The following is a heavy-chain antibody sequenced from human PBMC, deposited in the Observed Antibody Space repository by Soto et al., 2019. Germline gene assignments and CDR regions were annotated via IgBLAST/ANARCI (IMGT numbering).Heavy chain of an antibody. CDR2: ISASGAYT. V-gene: IGHV3-23*01. CDR1: GFTFNNYA. D-gene: IGHD6-6*01. Sequence: EVHLLGSGGGLVNLGGSLRLSCAASGFTFNNYAVSWARQTPGKGLEWVATISASGAYTFYADSVKGRFTISRDNSQNTLFLHMRSLRAGDTATYYCAKEVIAARPYYFDPWGQGTLVTVSS. CDR3: AKEVIAARPYYFDP. J-gene: IGHJ4*02.